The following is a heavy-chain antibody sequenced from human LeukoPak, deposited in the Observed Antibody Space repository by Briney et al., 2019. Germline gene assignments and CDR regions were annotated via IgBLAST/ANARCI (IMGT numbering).Heavy chain of an antibody. V-gene: IGHV3-48*03. Sequence: GGSLRLSCAASGFTFSSHEMNWVRQAPGKGLEWVSYISSSGSNIYYADSGKGRFTISRDDAKNSLYLQMNSLRGEDTAVYYWARKGGYSYGLDDWGQGTLVTVSS. D-gene: IGHD5-18*01. J-gene: IGHJ4*02. CDR3: ARKGGYSYGLDD. CDR1: GFTFSSHE. CDR2: ISSSGSNI.